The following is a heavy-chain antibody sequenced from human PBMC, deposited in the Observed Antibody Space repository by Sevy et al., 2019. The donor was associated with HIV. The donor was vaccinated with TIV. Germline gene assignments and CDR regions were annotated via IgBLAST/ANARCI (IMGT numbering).Heavy chain of an antibody. CDR3: AKPVRSQRELRGPFDY. D-gene: IGHD1-26*01. Sequence: GGSLRLSCAASGFTFSSYGMHWVRQAPGKGLEWVAVISYDGSNKYYADSVKGRFTISRDNSKNTLYLQMNSLRAEDTAVYYCAKPVRSQRELRGPFDYWGQGTLVTVSS. CDR1: GFTFSSYG. J-gene: IGHJ4*02. V-gene: IGHV3-30*18. CDR2: ISYDGSNK.